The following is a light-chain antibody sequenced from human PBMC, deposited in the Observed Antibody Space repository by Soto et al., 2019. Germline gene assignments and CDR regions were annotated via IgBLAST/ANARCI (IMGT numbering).Light chain of an antibody. J-gene: IGLJ3*02. CDR2: AVN. CDR3: SSVTGTHRWV. CDR1: NSDVGGSNY. V-gene: IGLV2-8*01. Sequence: QSVLTQPPSASGSPGQSVTISCAGANSDVGGSNYVSWYQQQPGKAPKLMIYAVNKRPSGVPDRFSGSKSGNTASLTVSGLQTEDEATYYCSSVTGTHRWVFGGGTKLTVL.